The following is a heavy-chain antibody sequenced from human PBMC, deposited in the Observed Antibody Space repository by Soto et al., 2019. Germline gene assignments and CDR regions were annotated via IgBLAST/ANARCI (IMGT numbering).Heavy chain of an antibody. CDR3: ARLGVAAAAGNNWFDP. CDR1: GGSISSYY. CDR2: IYYSGST. Sequence: SETLSLTCTVSGGSISSYYWSWIRQPPGKGLEWIGYIYYSGSTNYNPSLKSRVTISVDTSKNQFSLKLSSVTAADTAVYYCARLGVAAAAGNNWFDPWGQGTLVTVSS. J-gene: IGHJ5*02. D-gene: IGHD6-13*01. V-gene: IGHV4-59*08.